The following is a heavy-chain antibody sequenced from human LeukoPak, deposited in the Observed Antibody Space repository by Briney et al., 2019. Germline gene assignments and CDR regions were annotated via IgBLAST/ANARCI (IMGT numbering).Heavy chain of an antibody. CDR3: ARLGGCTTTTCYVHWFDP. Sequence: PSETLSLTCTVSGGSINNYYWSWIRQPPGKGLECIGFIYYSGSTNYNPSLKSRVTISVDTSKNQFSLKLTSVTAADTAVYYCARLGGCTTTTCYVHWFDPWGQGTLVTVSS. V-gene: IGHV4-59*01. J-gene: IGHJ5*02. CDR2: IYYSGST. CDR1: GGSINNYY. D-gene: IGHD2-2*01.